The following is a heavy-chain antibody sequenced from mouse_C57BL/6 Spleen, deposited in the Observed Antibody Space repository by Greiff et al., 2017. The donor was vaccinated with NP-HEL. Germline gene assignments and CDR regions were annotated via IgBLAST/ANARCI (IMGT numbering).Heavy chain of an antibody. D-gene: IGHD2-1*01. J-gene: IGHJ3*01. V-gene: IGHV1-69*01. CDR3: ARNSYGNPFAY. Sequence: QVQLQQPGAELVMPGASVKLSCKASGYTFTSYWMHWVKQRPGQGLEWIGEIDPSDSYTNYNQKLKGKSTLTVDKSSSTAYMQLSSLTSEDSAVYYCARNSYGNPFAYWGQGTLVTVSA. CDR2: IDPSDSYT. CDR1: GYTFTSYW.